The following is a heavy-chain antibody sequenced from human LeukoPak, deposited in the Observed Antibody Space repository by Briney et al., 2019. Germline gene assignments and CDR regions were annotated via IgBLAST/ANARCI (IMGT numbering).Heavy chain of an antibody. V-gene: IGHV4-34*01. D-gene: IGHD2-15*01. CDR2: INHSGST. Sequence: SETLSLTCAVYGGSSSGYYWSWIRQPPGKGLEWIGEINHSGSTNYNPSLKSRVTISVDTPKNQFSLKLSSVTAADTAVCYCARVMAATRFYWFDPWGQGTLVTLSS. J-gene: IGHJ5*02. CDR1: GGSSSGYY. CDR3: ARVMAATRFYWFDP.